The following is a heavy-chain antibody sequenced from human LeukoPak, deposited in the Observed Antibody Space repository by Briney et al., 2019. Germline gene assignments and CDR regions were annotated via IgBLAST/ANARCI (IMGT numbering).Heavy chain of an antibody. V-gene: IGHV1-69*05. D-gene: IGHD1/OR15-1a*01. Sequence: SVKVSCKASGGTFISYAISWVRQAPGQGLEWMGGIIPIFGTANYAQKFQGRVTITTDESTSTAYMELSSLRSEDTSVYYCASSYGNNYYYYMDVWGKGTTVTVSS. CDR2: IIPIFGTA. CDR3: ASSYGNNYYYYMDV. CDR1: GGTFISYA. J-gene: IGHJ6*03.